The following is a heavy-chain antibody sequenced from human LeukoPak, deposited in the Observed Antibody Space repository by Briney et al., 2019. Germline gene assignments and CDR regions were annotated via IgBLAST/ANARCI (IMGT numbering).Heavy chain of an antibody. CDR1: GFTFSSYC. Sequence: GGSLRLSCAASGFTFSSYCMNWVRQAPGKGLVWVSRIASDGSSTAYADSVKGRFSISRDNAKNTLYLQMNSLRVEDTAVYYCARGRPHGNDYWGQGTLVTVSS. CDR3: ARGRPHGNDY. CDR2: IASDGSST. V-gene: IGHV3-74*01. J-gene: IGHJ4*02. D-gene: IGHD4-23*01.